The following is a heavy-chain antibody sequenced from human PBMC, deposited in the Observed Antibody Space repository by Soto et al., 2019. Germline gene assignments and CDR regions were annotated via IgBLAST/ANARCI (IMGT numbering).Heavy chain of an antibody. CDR3: AHIAGAAITLSYYGMDG. CDR1: GFSLSTSGVG. V-gene: IGHV2-5*02. D-gene: IGHD2-2*01. Sequence: SGPTRVNPTQTLTLTCTFSGFSLSTSGVGVGWIRQPPGKALEWLALIYWDDDKRYSPSLKSRLTITKDTSKNQVVLTMTNMDPVDTATYYCAHIAGAAITLSYYGMDGWGQGNTVTVYS. CDR2: IYWDDDK. J-gene: IGHJ6*02.